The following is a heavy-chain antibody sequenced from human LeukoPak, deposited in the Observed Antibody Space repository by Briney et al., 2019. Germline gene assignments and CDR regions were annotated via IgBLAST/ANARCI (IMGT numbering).Heavy chain of an antibody. CDR1: GYTLTELS. V-gene: IGHV1-24*01. Sequence: ASVKVSCKVSGYTLTELSMHWVRQAPGKGLEWMGGFDPEDGETIYAQKFQGRVTMTEDTSTDTAYMELSSLRSEDTAVYYCATWAGGLLYDHYYYGMDVWGQGTTVTVSS. CDR2: FDPEDGET. D-gene: IGHD3-3*01. CDR3: ATWAGGLLYDHYYYGMDV. J-gene: IGHJ6*02.